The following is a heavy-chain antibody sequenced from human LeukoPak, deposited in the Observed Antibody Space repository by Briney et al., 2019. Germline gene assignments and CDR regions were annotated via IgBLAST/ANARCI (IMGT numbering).Heavy chain of an antibody. D-gene: IGHD3-3*01. CDR2: ISSSGSTI. CDR1: GFTFSSYE. J-gene: IGHJ5*02. CDR3: ARDFGVTGFWFDP. V-gene: IGHV3-48*03. Sequence: GGSLRLSCAASGFTFSSYEMNWVRQAPGKGLEWVSYISSSGSTIYYADSVKGRFTISRDNAKNSLYLQMNSLRAEDTAVYYCARDFGVTGFWFDPWGQGTLVTVSS.